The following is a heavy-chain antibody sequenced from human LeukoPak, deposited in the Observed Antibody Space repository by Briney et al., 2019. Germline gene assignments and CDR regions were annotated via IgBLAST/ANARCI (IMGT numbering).Heavy chain of an antibody. V-gene: IGHV1-46*01. Sequence: ASVKVSCKASGYIFTSYYMHWVRQAPGQGLEWMGIINPSSGSTSYAQKFQGRVTMTRDTSTNTVYMELSSLRSEDTAVYYCATNSRTLRDAFDIWGQGTMVTVSS. J-gene: IGHJ3*02. CDR3: ATNSRTLRDAFDI. D-gene: IGHD2/OR15-2a*01. CDR2: INPSSGST. CDR1: GYIFTSYY.